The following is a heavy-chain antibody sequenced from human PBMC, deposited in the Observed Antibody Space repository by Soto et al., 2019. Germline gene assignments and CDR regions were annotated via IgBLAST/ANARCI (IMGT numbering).Heavy chain of an antibody. Sequence: GGSLRLSCTASGFTFGDYAMSWFRHAPGKGLEWVGFIRRKAYGGTTEYAASVKGRITISRDDSKSIAYLQMNSLKTEDTAVYYCTREAHYDFWGGYYTDFDYWGQGTLVTVSS. CDR1: GFTFGDYA. J-gene: IGHJ4*01. CDR3: TREAHYDFWGGYYTDFDY. V-gene: IGHV3-49*03. D-gene: IGHD3-3*01. CDR2: IRRKAYGGTT.